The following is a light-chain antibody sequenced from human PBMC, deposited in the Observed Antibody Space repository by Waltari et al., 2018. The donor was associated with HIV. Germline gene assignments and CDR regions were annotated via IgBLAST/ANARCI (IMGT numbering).Light chain of an antibody. V-gene: IGLV2-11*01. J-gene: IGLJ1*01. CDR1: SSDVGGYDF. Sequence: QSALTQPRSVSGSPGQSVTISCIGTSSDVGGYDFVSWYQQHPSKAPKLMIYDVGKRPSGVPARFSGSKSGNTASLTISGLQAEDEADYFCCSYAGNFFVFGTGTQVSVL. CDR3: CSYAGNFFV. CDR2: DVG.